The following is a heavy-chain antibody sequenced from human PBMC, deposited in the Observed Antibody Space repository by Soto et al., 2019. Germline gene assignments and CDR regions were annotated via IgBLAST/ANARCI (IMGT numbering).Heavy chain of an antibody. V-gene: IGHV4-4*02. J-gene: IGHJ4*02. CDR3: ASNGAYALDY. Sequence: PSETLSLTCDVSGGSISTNWWSWVRQPPGEGLEWIGEVYLGGSTNYNPALKSRVTISIDSSKNQFFLKLSSVTAADTAVYYCASNGAYALDYWGQGTLVTVSS. CDR2: VYLGGST. CDR1: GGSISTNW. D-gene: IGHD4-17*01.